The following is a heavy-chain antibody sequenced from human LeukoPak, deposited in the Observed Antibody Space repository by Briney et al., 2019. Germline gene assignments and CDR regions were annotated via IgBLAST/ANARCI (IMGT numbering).Heavy chain of an antibody. Sequence: GGSLRLSCAASGITLSIYWMSWVRQAPGKRLEWVANIKQDGSEKYYVDSVRGRFTISRDNAKNSLYLQMNNLRAEDTAVYYCARSGSGYFDYWGQGTLVTVSS. CDR1: GITLSIYW. CDR3: ARSGSGYFDY. V-gene: IGHV3-7*03. J-gene: IGHJ4*02. CDR2: IKQDGSEK.